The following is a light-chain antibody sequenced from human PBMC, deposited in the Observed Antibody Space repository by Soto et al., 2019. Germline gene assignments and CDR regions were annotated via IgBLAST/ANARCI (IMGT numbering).Light chain of an antibody. Sequence: IQLTQSPSFLSASLGDRVAITCGASQGVSRYVAWYQQKPGKPPELLIYAASTLQSGVPPRFSGSASGTEGTITIDSLKQEDGATYYCQQLNNYPFTFGGGTKVDIK. CDR2: AAS. V-gene: IGKV1-9*01. CDR3: QQLNNYPFT. J-gene: IGKJ4*01. CDR1: QGVSRY.